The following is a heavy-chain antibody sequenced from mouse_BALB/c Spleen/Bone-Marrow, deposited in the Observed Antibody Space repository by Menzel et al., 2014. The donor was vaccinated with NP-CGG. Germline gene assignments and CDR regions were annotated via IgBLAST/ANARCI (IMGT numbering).Heavy chain of an antibody. CDR2: IAPGSGST. V-gene: IGHV1S41*01. D-gene: IGHD2-3*01. CDR3: ARSRDGYFDF. CDR1: GYTFTSYW. J-gene: IGHJ1*01. Sequence: DLVKPGVSVKLSCKASGYTFTSYWINWIKQRPGQGLEWIGRIAPGSGSTYYNEMFKGKATLTVDTSSSTTYIQHSSLSSEDSAVYSCARSRDGYFDFWGEGTTVTVSS.